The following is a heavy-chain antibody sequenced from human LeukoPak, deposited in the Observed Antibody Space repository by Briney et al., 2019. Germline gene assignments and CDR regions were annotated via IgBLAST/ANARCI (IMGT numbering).Heavy chain of an antibody. CDR3: ARLNYDYVWGSYRTHYFDY. CDR1: GFTFSSYW. CDR2: INSDGSST. Sequence: GGSLRLSCAASGFTFSSYWMHWVRQAPGKGLVWVSRINSDGSSTSYADSVKGRFTISRDNAKNTLYLQMNSLRAEDTAVYYCARLNYDYVWGSYRTHYFDYWGQGISVTVSS. J-gene: IGHJ4*02. V-gene: IGHV3-74*01. D-gene: IGHD3-16*02.